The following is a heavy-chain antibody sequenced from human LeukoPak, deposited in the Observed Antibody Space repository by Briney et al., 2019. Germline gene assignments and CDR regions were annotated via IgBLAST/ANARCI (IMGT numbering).Heavy chain of an antibody. J-gene: IGHJ5*02. CDR3: ARKLYGYWFDP. Sequence: ASVKVSCKASGYTFSGYYMHWVRQAPGQGLEWMGWINPNSGGTKSAQKFQGRVTMTRDTSISTAYMELSSLRSEDTAVYYCARKLYGYWFDPWGQGTLVTVSS. V-gene: IGHV1-2*02. CDR1: GYTFSGYY. D-gene: IGHD2-2*02. CDR2: INPNSGGT.